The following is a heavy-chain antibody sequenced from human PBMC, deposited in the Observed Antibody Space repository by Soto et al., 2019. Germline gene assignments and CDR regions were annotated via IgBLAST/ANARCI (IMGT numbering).Heavy chain of an antibody. CDR1: GYTFTSYD. D-gene: IGHD3-3*01. V-gene: IGHV1-8*01. J-gene: IGHJ6*02. CDR2: MNPNSGNT. Sequence: ASVKVSCKASGYTFTSYDINWVRQATGQGLEWMGWMNPNSGNTGYAQKFQGRATMTRNTSISTAYMELSSLRSEDTAVYYCARGGSTIFGVVIYYYYYGMDVWGQGTTVTVSS. CDR3: ARGGSTIFGVVIYYYYYGMDV.